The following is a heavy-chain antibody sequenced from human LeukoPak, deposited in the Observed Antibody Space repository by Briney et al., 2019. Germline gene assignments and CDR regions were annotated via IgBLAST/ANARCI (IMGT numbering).Heavy chain of an antibody. V-gene: IGHV1-3*01. Sequence: RASVTVSCTASGYTFTSYAIHWVRQAPGQRLEWMGWISAGNGNTKYSQNFQGRVTFISNTSATTAFMELSSLRSEDAAVYYCARDLTPSYGGNSIWGQGTLVTVSS. J-gene: IGHJ4*02. CDR1: GYTFTSYA. CDR2: ISAGNGNT. CDR3: ARDLTPSYGGNSI. D-gene: IGHD4-23*01.